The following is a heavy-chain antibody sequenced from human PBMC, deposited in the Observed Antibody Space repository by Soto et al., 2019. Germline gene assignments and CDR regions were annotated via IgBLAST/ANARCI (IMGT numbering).Heavy chain of an antibody. CDR3: AKVTYYDFWSGSPTNYYFDY. CDR1: GFTFSSYG. CDR2: ISYDGSNK. V-gene: IGHV3-30*18. J-gene: IGHJ4*02. D-gene: IGHD3-3*01. Sequence: GGSLRLSCAASGFTFSSYGMHWVRQAPGKGLEGVAVISYDGSNKYYADSVKGRFTISRDNSKNTLYLQMNSLRAEDTAVYYCAKVTYYDFWSGSPTNYYFDYWGQGTLVTVSS.